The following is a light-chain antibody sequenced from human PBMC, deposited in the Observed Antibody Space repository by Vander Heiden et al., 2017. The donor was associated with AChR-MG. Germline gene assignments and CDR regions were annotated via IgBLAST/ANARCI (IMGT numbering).Light chain of an antibody. V-gene: IGKV1-5*01. CDR1: QSVSSW. CDR3: QQEDTFPYT. CDR2: EAS. Sequence: DIQMTHSPSTLSASVGDRVTITCRARQSVSSWLAWYQQKPGKAPKLLIHEASSLESGVPSRFSGRGSGTEFTLTISGLQPDDFATYYCQQEDTFPYTFGHGTRVDIK. J-gene: IGKJ3*01.